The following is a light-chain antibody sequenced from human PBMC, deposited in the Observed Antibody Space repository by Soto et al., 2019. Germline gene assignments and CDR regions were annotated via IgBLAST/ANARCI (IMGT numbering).Light chain of an antibody. V-gene: IGKV1-27*01. Sequence: DIQMTQSPSSLSASVGDRVITCRASQDITNFVAWYQQKPGKVPKLLIYGASALRSGVPSRFSGSGSGTDFTLTISSLQPEDVATYFCQKYNSAPRTFGQGTKVEIK. CDR2: GAS. J-gene: IGKJ1*01. CDR1: QDITNF. CDR3: QKYNSAPRT.